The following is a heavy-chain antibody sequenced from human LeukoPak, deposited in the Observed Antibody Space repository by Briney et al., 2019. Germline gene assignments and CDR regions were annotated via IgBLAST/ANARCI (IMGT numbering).Heavy chain of an antibody. CDR2: IYPGDSDT. CDR1: GYSFTSYW. J-gene: IGHJ5*02. Sequence: GESLKISCKGSGYSFTSYWIGWVRQMPGKGLGCMGIIYPGDSDTRYSPSFQGQVTISADKSISTAYLQWSSLKASDTAMYYCARQRGYCSGGSCYLNRGRFDPWGQGTLVTVSS. D-gene: IGHD2-15*01. CDR3: ARQRGYCSGGSCYLNRGRFDP. V-gene: IGHV5-51*01.